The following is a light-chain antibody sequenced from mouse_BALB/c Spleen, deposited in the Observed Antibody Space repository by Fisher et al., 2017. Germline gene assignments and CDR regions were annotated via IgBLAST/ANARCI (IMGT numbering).Light chain of an antibody. J-gene: IGKJ2*01. CDR3: QQWSSNPPT. V-gene: IGKV4-59*01. CDR1: SSVSY. Sequence: IVLTQSPAIMSASPGEKVTMTCSASSSVSYMHWYQQKSGTSPKRWIYSTSNLASGVPARFSGSGSGTSYSLTISSMEAEDAATYYCQQWSSNPPTFGGGTKLEIK. CDR2: STS.